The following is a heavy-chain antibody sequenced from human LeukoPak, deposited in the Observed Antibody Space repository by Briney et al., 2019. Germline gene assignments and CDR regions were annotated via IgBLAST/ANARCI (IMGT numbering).Heavy chain of an antibody. Sequence: GASVKVSCKASGYTFTSYGISWVRQAPGQGLEWMGWISAYNGNTNYAQKLQGRVTMTTDTSTSTAYMELSSLRSEDTAVYYCATINHYRTYFDYWGQGTLVTVSS. D-gene: IGHD1-14*01. V-gene: IGHV1-18*01. CDR2: ISAYNGNT. CDR1: GYTFTSYG. J-gene: IGHJ4*02. CDR3: ATINHYRTYFDY.